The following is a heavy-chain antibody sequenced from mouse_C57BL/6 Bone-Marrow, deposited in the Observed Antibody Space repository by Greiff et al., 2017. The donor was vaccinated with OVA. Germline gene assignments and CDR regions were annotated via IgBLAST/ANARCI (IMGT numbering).Heavy chain of an antibody. V-gene: IGHV1-52*01. J-gene: IGHJ1*03. CDR3: ARDYGSTLWYFDV. D-gene: IGHD1-1*01. CDR1: GYTFTSYW. CDR2: IDPSDSET. Sequence: QVQLQQPGAELVRPGSSVKLSCKASGYTFTSYWMHWVKQRPIQGLEWIGNIDPSDSETHYTQKFKDKATLTVDKSSSTAYMQLSSLTSEDSAVYYCARDYGSTLWYFDVWGTGTTVTVSS.